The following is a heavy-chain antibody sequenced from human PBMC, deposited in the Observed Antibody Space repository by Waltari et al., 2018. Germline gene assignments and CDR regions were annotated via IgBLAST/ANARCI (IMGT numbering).Heavy chain of an antibody. CDR3: ARGGIDILTGYYAWFDP. Sequence: QVQLQESGPGLVKPSETLSLTCTVSGGSISSYYWSWIRQHPGKGLEWIGYIYTSGSTNYNPSLKSRVTISVDTSKNQFSLKLSSVTAADTAVYYCARGGIDILTGYYAWFDPWGQGTLVTVSS. CDR2: IYTSGST. J-gene: IGHJ5*02. CDR1: GGSISSYY. D-gene: IGHD3-9*01. V-gene: IGHV4-4*09.